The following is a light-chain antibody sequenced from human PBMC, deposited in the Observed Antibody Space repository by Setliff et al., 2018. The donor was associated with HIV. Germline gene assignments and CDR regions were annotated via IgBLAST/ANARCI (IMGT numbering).Light chain of an antibody. CDR3: QVWDSSSDLRVV. J-gene: IGLJ2*01. V-gene: IGLV3-21*04. Sequence: SYELTQPPSVSVAPGKTASITCGGNNIGSKSVYWYQQKPGQAPVPVISYNSDRPSGTPERFSGSNSGNTATLTISRVEAGDEADYYCQVWDSSSDLRVVFGGGTKVTVL. CDR2: YNS. CDR1: NIGSKS.